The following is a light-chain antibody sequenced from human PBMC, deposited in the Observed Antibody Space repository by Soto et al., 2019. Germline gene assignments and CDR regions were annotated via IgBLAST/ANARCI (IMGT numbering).Light chain of an antibody. CDR1: QSVSSD. J-gene: IGKJ4*01. CDR3: QQRSKWPLT. CDR2: DAS. V-gene: IGKV3-11*01. Sequence: EIVLTQSPATLSLSPGERATLSCRASQSVSSDLAWYQQKPGQAPRLLIHDASNKATGIPARFSGSGSGTDFTPTIGSLEPEDFAVYYCQQRSKWPLTFGGGTKVEIK.